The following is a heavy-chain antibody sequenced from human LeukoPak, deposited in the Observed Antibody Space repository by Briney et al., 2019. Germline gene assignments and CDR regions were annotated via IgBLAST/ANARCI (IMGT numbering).Heavy chain of an antibody. D-gene: IGHD3-22*01. CDR3: ARDRNAMIVSGYFDL. V-gene: IGHV4-39*07. J-gene: IGHJ2*01. CDR1: GGSISSSSYY. CDR2: IYYSGST. Sequence: SSETLSLTCTVSGGSISSSSYYWGWIRQPPGKGLEWIGSIYYSGSTYYNPSLKSRVTISVDTSKNQFSLKLSSVTAADTAVYYCARDRNAMIVSGYFDLWGRGTLVTVSS.